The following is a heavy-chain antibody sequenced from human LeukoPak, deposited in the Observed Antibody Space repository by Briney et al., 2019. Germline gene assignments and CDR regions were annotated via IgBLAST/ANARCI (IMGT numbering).Heavy chain of an antibody. CDR1: GYTLTGYY. V-gene: IGHV1-2*02. CDR2: INPNSGGT. J-gene: IGHJ4*02. Sequence: ASVKVSCKASGYTLTGYYMHWVRQAPGQGLEWMGWINPNSGGTKYAQKFQGRVTMTRDTSISTAYMELSRLRSDDTAVYYCARAYYDILTGYYSPDYWGQGTLVTVSS. D-gene: IGHD3-9*01. CDR3: ARAYYDILTGYYSPDY.